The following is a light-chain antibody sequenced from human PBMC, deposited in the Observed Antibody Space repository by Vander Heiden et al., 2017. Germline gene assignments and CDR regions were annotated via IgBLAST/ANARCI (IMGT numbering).Light chain of an antibody. V-gene: IGKV1-33*01. CDR1: QDISNY. CDR2: DAS. CDR3: QQYDL. J-gene: IGKJ3*01. Sequence: DIQMTQSPSSLSASVGDRVTITCQASQDISNYLNWYQQKPGKAPKLLIYDASNLETGVPSRFSGSGSGTDFTFTISSLQPEDIATYYCQQYDLFGHGTKVDIK.